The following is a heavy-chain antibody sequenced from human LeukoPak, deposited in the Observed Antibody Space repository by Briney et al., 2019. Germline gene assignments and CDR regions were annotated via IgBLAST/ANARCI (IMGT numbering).Heavy chain of an antibody. CDR1: GYTFTRYY. D-gene: IGHD4-17*01. Sequence: ASVKVSCKASGYTFTRYYMHWVRQAPGQGLEWMGIINPGSGSTTFAQRFQGRVTMTRDMSTSTVYMQLSSLRSEDTAVYPCIRGSETTMFDSWGQGTLVTVSS. CDR2: INPGSGST. V-gene: IGHV1-46*03. J-gene: IGHJ4*02. CDR3: IRGSETTMFDS.